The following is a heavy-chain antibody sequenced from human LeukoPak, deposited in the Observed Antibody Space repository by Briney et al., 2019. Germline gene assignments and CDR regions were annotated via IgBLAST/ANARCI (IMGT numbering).Heavy chain of an antibody. V-gene: IGHV3-73*01. D-gene: IGHD3-3*01. CDR2: IRSKANSYAT. J-gene: IGHJ3*02. Sequence: GGSLKLSCAASGFTFSGSAMHWVRQASGKGLEWIGRIRSKANSYATAYAASVKGRFTISRDDSKNTAYLQMNSLKTEDTAVYYCTRQHYDFWSGDPHAFDIWGQGAMVTVSS. CDR3: TRQHYDFWSGDPHAFDI. CDR1: GFTFSGSA.